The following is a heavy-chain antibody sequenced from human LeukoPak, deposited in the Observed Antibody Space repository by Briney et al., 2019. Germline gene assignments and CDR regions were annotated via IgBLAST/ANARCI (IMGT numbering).Heavy chain of an antibody. J-gene: IGHJ2*01. D-gene: IGHD3-22*01. Sequence: SETLSLTCAVSGGSISSSNWWSWVRQPPRTGLEWMGESFHSGSTNYNPSLKSRVTISVDKSKNQFSLKLSSVTAANTAVYYCAREMYYYDSSGLARYFDLWGRGTLVTVSS. CDR3: AREMYYYDSSGLARYFDL. V-gene: IGHV4-4*02. CDR2: SFHSGST. CDR1: GGSISSSNW.